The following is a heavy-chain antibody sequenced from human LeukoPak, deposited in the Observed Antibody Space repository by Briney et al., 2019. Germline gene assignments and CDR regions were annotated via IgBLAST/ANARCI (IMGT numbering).Heavy chain of an antibody. V-gene: IGHV3-23*01. D-gene: IGHD3-10*01. J-gene: IGHJ4*02. CDR1: GFAFSSYA. CDR2: ISRRDDYT. Sequence: PGGSLRLSCAASGFAFSSYAMSWVRQPPGKGLEWVSVISRRDDYTYYADPVKGRFTISRDNSKNTLYLQMNTLRAEDTAVYYCANDYRSGSFHDFWGQGTLVTVSS. CDR3: ANDYRSGSFHDF.